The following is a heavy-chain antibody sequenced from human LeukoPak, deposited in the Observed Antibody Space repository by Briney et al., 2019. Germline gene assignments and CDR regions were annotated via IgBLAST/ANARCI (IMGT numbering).Heavy chain of an antibody. V-gene: IGHV4-59*01. CDR1: GGSISSYY. CDR2: IYYSGST. J-gene: IGHJ6*02. CDR3: ARSIAAAGRVYYYYGMDV. Sequence: SETLSLTCTVSGGSISSYYWSWIRQPPGKGLEWIGYIYYSGSTNYNPSLKSRVTISVDTSKNQFSLKLSSVTAADTAVYYCARSIAAAGRVYYYYGMDVWGQGTTVTVSS. D-gene: IGHD6-13*01.